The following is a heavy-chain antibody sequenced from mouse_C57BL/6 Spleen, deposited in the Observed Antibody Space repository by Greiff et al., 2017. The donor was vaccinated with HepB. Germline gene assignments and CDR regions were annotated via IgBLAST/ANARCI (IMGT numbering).Heavy chain of an antibody. CDR3: ERDYYGSSFYCFDY. Sequence: EVQLQESGPGLVKPSQSLSLTCSVTGYSITSGYYWNWIRQFPGNKLEWMGYISYDGSNNYNPSLKNRISITRDTSKNQFFLKLNSVTTEDTATYDCERDYYGSSFYCFDYWGQGTTLTVSS. CDR2: ISYDGSN. CDR1: GYSITSGYY. J-gene: IGHJ2*01. D-gene: IGHD1-1*01. V-gene: IGHV3-6*01.